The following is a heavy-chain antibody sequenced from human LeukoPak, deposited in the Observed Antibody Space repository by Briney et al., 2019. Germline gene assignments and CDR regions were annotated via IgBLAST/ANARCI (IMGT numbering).Heavy chain of an antibody. CDR1: GFTFSSYS. V-gene: IGHV3-21*01. CDR3: AKAPLGYCSSTSCSTFDY. D-gene: IGHD2-2*01. J-gene: IGHJ4*02. CDR2: ISSSSSYI. Sequence: GGSLRLSCAASGFTFSSYSMNWVRQASGKGLEWVSSISSSSSYIYYADSVKGRFTISRDNTKNSLYLQMNSLRAEDTAVYYCAKAPLGYCSSTSCSTFDYWGQGTLVTVSS.